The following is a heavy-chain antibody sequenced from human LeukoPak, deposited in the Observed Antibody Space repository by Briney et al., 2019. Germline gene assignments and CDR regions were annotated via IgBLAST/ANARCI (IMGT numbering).Heavy chain of an antibody. J-gene: IGHJ6*02. CDR3: ARGYYYDSSGYYGDYYGMDV. CDR1: GFFFSSYE. CDR2: ISSSGSTI. Sequence: GGSLRLSCAASGFFFSSYEMNWVRQAPGKGLEWVSDISSSGSTIYYADSVKGRFTISRDNAKNSLYLQMNSLRAEDTAVYYCARGYYYDSSGYYGDYYGMDVWGQGTTVTVSS. V-gene: IGHV3-48*03. D-gene: IGHD3-22*01.